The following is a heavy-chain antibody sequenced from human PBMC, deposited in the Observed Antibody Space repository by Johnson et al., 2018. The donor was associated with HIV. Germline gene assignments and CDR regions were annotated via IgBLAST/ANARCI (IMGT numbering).Heavy chain of an antibody. V-gene: IGHV3-66*02. Sequence: EKLVESGGGLVQPGGSLRLSCAASDFTVGSIYMSWVRQAPGPGLEWVSLISSGGSSYYADSVKGRFTISRDNSKNSLYLQMNSLRPEDTGLYYCARARYSNTWDDAFDIWGQGSMVTFSS. CDR1: DFTVGSIY. D-gene: IGHD6-13*01. CDR3: ARARYSNTWDDAFDI. CDR2: ISSGGSS. J-gene: IGHJ3*02.